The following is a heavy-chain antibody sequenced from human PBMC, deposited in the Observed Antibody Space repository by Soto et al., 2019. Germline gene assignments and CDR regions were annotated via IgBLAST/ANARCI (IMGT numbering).Heavy chain of an antibody. CDR3: ARDQDSGYVINLLYFYNMDV. D-gene: IGHD5-12*01. CDR1: GGTFSSYA. J-gene: IGHJ6*02. Sequence: QVQLVQSGAEVKKPGSSVKVSCKASGGTFSSYAISWVRQAPGQGLEWMGGIIPIFGTANYAQKFQGRVTITADESTSTAYMELSSLRSEDTAVYYCARDQDSGYVINLLYFYNMDVWGQGTTVTVYS. V-gene: IGHV1-69*12. CDR2: IIPIFGTA.